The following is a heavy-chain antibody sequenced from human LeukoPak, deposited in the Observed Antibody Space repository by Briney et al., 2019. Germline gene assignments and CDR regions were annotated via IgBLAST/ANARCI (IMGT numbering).Heavy chain of an antibody. CDR2: ISSSGSTI. J-gene: IGHJ3*02. CDR3: ATTMIVVVTAAGDDAFDI. D-gene: IGHD3-22*01. Sequence: TGGSLRLSCAASGFTFSDYYMSWIRQAPGKGLEWVSYISSSGSTIYYADSVKGRFTISRDNAKNSLYLQMNSLRAEDTAVYYCATTMIVVVTAAGDDAFDIWGQGTMVTVSS. V-gene: IGHV3-11*01. CDR1: GFTFSDYY.